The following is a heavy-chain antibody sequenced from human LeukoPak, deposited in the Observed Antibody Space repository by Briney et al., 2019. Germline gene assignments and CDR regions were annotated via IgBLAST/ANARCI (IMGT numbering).Heavy chain of an antibody. J-gene: IGHJ4*02. CDR3: ARERRDALSSGYYYVDDY. CDR2: IYTSGST. CDR1: GGSISSYY. V-gene: IGHV4-4*07. D-gene: IGHD3-22*01. Sequence: SETLSLTCTVSGGSISSYYWRWIRQPAGKGLEGIGRIYTSGSTNYNPSLKSRVTISVDTSTNQFPLQLSSVTAADTAVYYCARERRDALSSGYYYVDDYWGQGTLVTVSS.